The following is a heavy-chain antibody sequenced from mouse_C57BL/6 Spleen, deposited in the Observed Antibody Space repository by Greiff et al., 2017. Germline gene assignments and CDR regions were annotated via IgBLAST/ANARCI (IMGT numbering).Heavy chain of an antibody. CDR2: INPYNGDT. J-gene: IGHJ3*01. CDR1: GYSFTGYF. Sequence: EVKVVESGPELVKPGDSVKISCKASGYSFTGYFMNWVMQSHGKSLEWIGRINPYNGDTFYNQKFKGKATLTVDKSSSTAHMGLRSLTSEDSAVYYCARWEDGNFFFAYCGQGTLVTVSA. CDR3: ARWEDGNFFFAY. V-gene: IGHV1-20*01. D-gene: IGHD2-1*01.